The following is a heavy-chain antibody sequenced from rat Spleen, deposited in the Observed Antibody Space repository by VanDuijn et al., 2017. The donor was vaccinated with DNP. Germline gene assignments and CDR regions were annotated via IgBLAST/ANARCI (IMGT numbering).Heavy chain of an antibody. Sequence: EVQLVESGGGLVQPGRSMKLSCAASGFTFSDFYMAWVRQAPAKGLEWVAYIGSPAYAPYYADSVKGRFTISRDNAKNTLYLQMNRLRSEDTATYYCARGNNNYPYWSFDFWGPGTMVTVSS. CDR2: IGSPAYAP. J-gene: IGHJ1*01. D-gene: IGHD1-10*01. CDR3: ARGNNNYPYWSFDF. CDR1: GFTFSDFY. V-gene: IGHV5-22*01.